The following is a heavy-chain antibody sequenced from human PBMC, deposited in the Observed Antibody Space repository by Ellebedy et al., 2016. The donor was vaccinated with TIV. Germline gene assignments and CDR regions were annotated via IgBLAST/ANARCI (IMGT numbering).Heavy chain of an antibody. CDR2: IYYSGST. CDR1: GGSISSYY. V-gene: IGHV4-59*01. D-gene: IGHD5-12*01. Sequence: SETLSLTCTVSGGSISSYYWSWIRQPPGKGLEWIGYIYYSGSTNYNPSLKSRVTISVDTSKNQFSLKLSSVTAADTAVYYCAQGYSGYWYWGQGTLVTVSS. J-gene: IGHJ4*02. CDR3: AQGYSGYWY.